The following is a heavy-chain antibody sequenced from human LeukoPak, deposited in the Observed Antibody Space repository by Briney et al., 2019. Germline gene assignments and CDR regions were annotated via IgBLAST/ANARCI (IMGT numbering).Heavy chain of an antibody. J-gene: IGHJ4*02. Sequence: PSETLSLTCAVYGGSFSGYYWSWIRQPPGKGLEWIGEINHSGSTNYNPSLKSRVTISVDTSKNQFSLKLSSVTAADTAVYYCARGRTITNSVDTAMVTRWGQGTLVTVSS. CDR1: GGSFSGYY. CDR2: INHSGST. D-gene: IGHD5-18*01. V-gene: IGHV4-34*01. CDR3: ARGRTITNSVDTAMVTR.